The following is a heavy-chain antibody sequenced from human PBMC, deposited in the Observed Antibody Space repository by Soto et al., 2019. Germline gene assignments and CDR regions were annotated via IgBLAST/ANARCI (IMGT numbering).Heavy chain of an antibody. CDR3: AREIAVANYYGMDV. CDR2: INHSGST. D-gene: IGHD6-19*01. Sequence: SETLSLTCAVYGGSFSGYYWSWIRQPPGKGLEWIGEINHSGSTNYNPSLKSRVTISVDTSKNQFSLKLSSVTAADTAVYYCAREIAVANYYGMDVWGQGTTVTVSS. J-gene: IGHJ6*02. CDR1: GGSFSGYY. V-gene: IGHV4-34*01.